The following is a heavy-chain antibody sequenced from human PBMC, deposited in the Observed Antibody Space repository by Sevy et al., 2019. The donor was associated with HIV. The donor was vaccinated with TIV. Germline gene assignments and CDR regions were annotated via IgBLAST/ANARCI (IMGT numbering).Heavy chain of an antibody. V-gene: IGHV3-30-3*01. Sequence: GGSLRLSCAASRFTFSTYAMHWVRQAPGKGLEWVAVISYDGSTEYYADSVKGRFTISRDNSKNTLYLQLNTLRVEDTAVYYCARDPGYDPYFVVGAYWGQGTLVTVSS. CDR3: ARDPGYDPYFVVGAY. CDR1: RFTFSTYA. J-gene: IGHJ4*02. D-gene: IGHD2-21*01. CDR2: ISYDGSTE.